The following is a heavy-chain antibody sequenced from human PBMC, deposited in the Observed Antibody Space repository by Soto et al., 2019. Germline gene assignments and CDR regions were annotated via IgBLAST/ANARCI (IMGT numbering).Heavy chain of an antibody. CDR3: ASEGGSGSPDWYFIV. Sequence: QLQLQESGSGLVKPSQTLSLTCAVSGGSISSGGYSWSWLRQPPGKGLEWIGYIFHSGSTYYNPSLKSRVTLSVDGSKNPFSLGLSSVTAADTAVYYCASEGGSGSPDWYFIVWGRGTLVTFSS. D-gene: IGHD1-26*01. J-gene: IGHJ2*01. CDR2: IFHSGST. V-gene: IGHV4-30-2*01. CDR1: GGSISSGGYS.